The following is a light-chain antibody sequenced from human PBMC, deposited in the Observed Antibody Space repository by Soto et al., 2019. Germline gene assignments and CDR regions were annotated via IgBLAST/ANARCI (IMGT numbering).Light chain of an antibody. CDR2: DAS. CDR3: QQYGSSPPLT. V-gene: IGKV3-20*01. CDR1: QSVSHN. Sequence: EIVLTQSPATLSLSPGERATLSCRASQSVSHNLAWYQQKPGQAPRLLIYDASNRATGIPDRFSGSGSGTDFTLTISRLEPEDFAVYYCQQYGSSPPLTFGGGTKVEIQ. J-gene: IGKJ4*01.